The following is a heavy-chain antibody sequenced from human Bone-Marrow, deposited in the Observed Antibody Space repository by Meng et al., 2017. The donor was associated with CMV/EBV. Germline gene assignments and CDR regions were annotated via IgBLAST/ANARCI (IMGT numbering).Heavy chain of an antibody. Sequence: ASVKVSCKASGYTFTGYYMHWVRQAPGQGLEWMGWINPNSGGTNYAQKFQGRVTMTRDTSISTAYMELSRLRSDDTAVYYCAREGRYCSGGSCYSGGYYYYGMDVWAQGPRSPST. CDR3: AREGRYCSGGSCYSGGYYYYGMDV. CDR1: GYTFTGYY. CDR2: INPNSGGT. J-gene: IGHJ6*02. D-gene: IGHD2-15*01. V-gene: IGHV1-2*02.